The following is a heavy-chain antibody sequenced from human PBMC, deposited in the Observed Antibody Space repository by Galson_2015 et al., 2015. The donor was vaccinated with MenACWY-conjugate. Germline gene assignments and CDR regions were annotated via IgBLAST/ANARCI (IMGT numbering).Heavy chain of an antibody. V-gene: IGHV1-18*01. CDR3: ASRNYGQAFDY. Sequence: SVKVSCKASAYTFINYGISWVRQAPGQGLEWMGWISPYNGNTNSAQKPQGRVTMTTDTSTSTAYMELRSLRSDDTAVYYCASRNYGQAFDYWGQGTLVTVSS. CDR1: AYTFINYG. D-gene: IGHD3-16*01. J-gene: IGHJ4*02. CDR2: ISPYNGNT.